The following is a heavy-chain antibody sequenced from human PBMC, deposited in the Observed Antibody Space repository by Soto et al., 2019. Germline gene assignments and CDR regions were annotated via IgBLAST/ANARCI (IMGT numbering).Heavy chain of an antibody. Sequence: QVQLQESGPGLVKPSGTLSLTCAVSGGSISSSNWWSWVRQPPGKGLEWIGEIYHSGSTNYNPSLKSRVTISVDKARNPFSMTLSSVTAADTAVYYCASVRGGYYYAMDVWGQGTTVTVSS. J-gene: IGHJ6*02. V-gene: IGHV4-4*02. CDR3: ASVRGGYYYAMDV. CDR1: GGSISSSNW. CDR2: IYHSGST. D-gene: IGHD3-10*02.